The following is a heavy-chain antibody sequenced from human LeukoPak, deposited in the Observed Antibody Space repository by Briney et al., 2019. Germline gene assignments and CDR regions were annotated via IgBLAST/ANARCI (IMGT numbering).Heavy chain of an antibody. CDR1: GGSISSGGYY. Sequence: SETLSLTCTVSGGSISSGGYYWSWIRQHPGKGLEWIGYIYYSGSTYYNPSLKSRVTISVGTSKNQFSLKLSSVTAADTAVYYCARGGHGWIQLENYYYYGMDVWGQGTTVTVSS. CDR3: ARGGHGWIQLENYYYYGMDV. CDR2: IYYSGST. D-gene: IGHD5-18*01. V-gene: IGHV4-31*03. J-gene: IGHJ6*02.